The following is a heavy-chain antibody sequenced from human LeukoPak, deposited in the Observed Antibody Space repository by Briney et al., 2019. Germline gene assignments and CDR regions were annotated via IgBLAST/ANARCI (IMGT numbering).Heavy chain of an antibody. J-gene: IGHJ6*02. D-gene: IGHD6-13*01. V-gene: IGHV3-11*01. CDR3: ARDKGYSSYYGMDV. CDR2: ISSSGSNK. CDR1: GFTFSDYY. Sequence: PGGSLRLSCAASGFTFSDYYMSWIRQAPGKGLEWVSYISSSGSNKYYADSVKGRFTISRDNAKNSLYLQMNSLRAEDTAVYYCARDKGYSSYYGMDVWGQGTTVTVSS.